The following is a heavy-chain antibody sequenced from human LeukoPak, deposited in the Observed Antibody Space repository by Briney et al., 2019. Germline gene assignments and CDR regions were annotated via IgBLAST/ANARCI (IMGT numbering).Heavy chain of an antibody. CDR3: ARDSVYYYGSGSALAYSYYGMDV. Sequence: PSETLSLPCTVSGGSVSSCSYYWSWIRQPPGEGLEWIVFIYYCGSTNYNPSIKSRVTISVDTSKNQFSLKMSSVTAADTAVYYCARDSVYYYGSGSALAYSYYGMDVWGKGTMVTVSS. V-gene: IGHV4-61*01. J-gene: IGHJ6*04. CDR2: IYYCGST. D-gene: IGHD3-10*01. CDR1: GGSVSSCSYY.